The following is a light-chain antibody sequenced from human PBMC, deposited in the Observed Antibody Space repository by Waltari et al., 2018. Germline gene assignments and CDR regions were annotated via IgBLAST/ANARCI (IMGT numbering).Light chain of an antibody. V-gene: IGLV2-23*02. J-gene: IGLJ2*01. CDR1: SSDVGSYNL. CDR3: CSYAGSSTFVV. Sequence: QSALTQPASVSGSPGQSITISCTGHSSDVGSYNLVSWYQQHPGKAPKLRIYEVSKRPSGVSNRFSGSKSGNTASLTISGLQAEGEADYYCCSYAGSSTFVVFGGGTKLTVL. CDR2: EVS.